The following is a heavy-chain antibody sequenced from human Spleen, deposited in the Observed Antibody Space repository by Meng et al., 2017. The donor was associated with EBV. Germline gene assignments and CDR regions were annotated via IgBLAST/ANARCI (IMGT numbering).Heavy chain of an antibody. CDR1: GYTFSTYD. V-gene: IGHV1-18*01. D-gene: IGHD3-22*01. CDR3: ARDYYDSTGFYFGAQY. Sequence: QVQLVNSGVEVKKPGASVKSSCKTAGYTFSTYDIHWVRQAPGQGLEWMGWISHYAQKLQGRVTMTTDTSTSTAYMELRRLRSDDTAVYYCARDYYDSTGFYFGAQYWGQGTLVTVPS. J-gene: IGHJ4*02. CDR2: IS.